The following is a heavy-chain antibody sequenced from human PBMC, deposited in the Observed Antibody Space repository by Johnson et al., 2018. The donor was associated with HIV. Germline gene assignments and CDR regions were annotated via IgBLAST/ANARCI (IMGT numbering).Heavy chain of an antibody. CDR2: INTGGST. V-gene: IGHV3-66*01. Sequence: VQLVESGGGLVQPGGSLRLSCAASGFTVSSNYMSWVRQAPGKGLEWVSLINTGGSTYYADSVKGRFTISRDNSKNTLYLQMNSLRAEDTAVYYCARGQGFWAFDIWGQGTMVTVSS. CDR3: ARGQGFWAFDI. CDR1: GFTVSSNY. D-gene: IGHD3-3*01. J-gene: IGHJ3*02.